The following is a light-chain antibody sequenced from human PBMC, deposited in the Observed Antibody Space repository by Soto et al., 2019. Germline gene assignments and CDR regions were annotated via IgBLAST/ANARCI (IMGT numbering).Light chain of an antibody. Sequence: IQLTQSPSSLSASVGDRVTITCRASQGIRSYLAWYQQKPGKAPKLLIYDASTLQTGVPSRFSGSGSGTDFTLTISTLQPEDFATYFCQQLSSYSFGGGTKVEIK. CDR2: DAS. V-gene: IGKV1-9*01. CDR3: QQLSSYS. J-gene: IGKJ4*01. CDR1: QGIRSY.